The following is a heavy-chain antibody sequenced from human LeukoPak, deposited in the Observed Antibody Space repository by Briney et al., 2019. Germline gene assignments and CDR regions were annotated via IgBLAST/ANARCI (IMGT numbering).Heavy chain of an antibody. CDR3: ARGVVRGASKYFQH. Sequence: PSETLSLTCTVSGGSISSYYWSWIRQPPGKGLEWIGYIYYSGSTNYNPSLKSRVTISVDTSKNQFSLKLSSVTAADTAVYYCARGVVRGASKYFQHWGQGTLVTVSS. D-gene: IGHD3-10*02. V-gene: IGHV4-59*01. CDR1: GGSISSYY. CDR2: IYYSGST. J-gene: IGHJ1*01.